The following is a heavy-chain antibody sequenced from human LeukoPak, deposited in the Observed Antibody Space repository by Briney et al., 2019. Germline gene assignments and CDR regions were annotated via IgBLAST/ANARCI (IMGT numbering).Heavy chain of an antibody. V-gene: IGHV3-11*01. Sequence: GGSLRLSCAASGFTFSDYYMTWIRQAPGKGLEWVSYISSSSNNIHYANSVRGRFTISRDNAMNSVYLQMNSLRAEDTAIYYCARAAGWFDPWGQGTLVTVSS. CDR3: ARAAGWFDP. CDR1: GFTFSDYY. J-gene: IGHJ5*02. CDR2: ISSSSNNI.